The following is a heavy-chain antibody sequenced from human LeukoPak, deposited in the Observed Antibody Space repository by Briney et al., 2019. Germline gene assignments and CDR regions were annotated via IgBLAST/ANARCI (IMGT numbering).Heavy chain of an antibody. Sequence: GGSLRLSCAASGFIFRSNWMHWVRQAPGKGLVWVSRINEDGSTTNHADSVKGRFIISRDNVKNTLYMEMNSLRAEDTAVYYCVRDLGGRSGHWGQGTLVTVSS. D-gene: IGHD1-26*01. CDR1: GFIFRSNW. V-gene: IGHV3-74*01. J-gene: IGHJ4*02. CDR2: INEDGSTT. CDR3: VRDLGGRSGH.